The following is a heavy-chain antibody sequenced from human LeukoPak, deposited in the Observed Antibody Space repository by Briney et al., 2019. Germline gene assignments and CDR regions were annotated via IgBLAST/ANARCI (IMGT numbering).Heavy chain of an antibody. CDR2: ISYDGRKK. D-gene: IGHD6-6*01. CDR3: AREASIVVRCSDY. Sequence: PGRSLRLSGAASGFTFSSYGMHWVRQAPGKGLEWVTTISYDGRKKYYVDSVKGRFTISRDNSKNTLYLQMGSLRAEDMAVYYCAREASIVVRCSDYWGQGTLVTVSS. V-gene: IGHV3-30*03. CDR1: GFTFSSYG. J-gene: IGHJ4*02.